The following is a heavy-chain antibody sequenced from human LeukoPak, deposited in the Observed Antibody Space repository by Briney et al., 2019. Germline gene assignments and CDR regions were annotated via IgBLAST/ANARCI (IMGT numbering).Heavy chain of an antibody. CDR1: GFTFSSYA. V-gene: IGHV3-23*01. CDR3: ARVRYGELDV. Sequence: GGSLRLSCAASGFTFSSYAMSWVRQAPGKGLEWVSSMSGSGGSTYYADSVKGRFTISRDDSKNTLYPQMNSLRAEDTAVYYCARVRYGELDVWGQGTTVTVSS. D-gene: IGHD4-17*01. CDR2: MSGSGGST. J-gene: IGHJ6*02.